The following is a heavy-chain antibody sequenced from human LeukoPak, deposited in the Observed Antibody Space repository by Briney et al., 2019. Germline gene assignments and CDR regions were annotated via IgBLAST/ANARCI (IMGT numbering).Heavy chain of an antibody. Sequence: KPSETLSLTCTVSGGSISIHYWSWIRQPPGKGLEWIGYIYDSGSTNYNPSLKSRVTISVDTSKNQFSLKLSSVTAADTAVYYCASLTTAEAFDIWGQGTMVTVSS. CDR1: GGSISIHY. CDR3: ASLTTAEAFDI. J-gene: IGHJ3*02. CDR2: IYDSGST. D-gene: IGHD3-22*01. V-gene: IGHV4-59*11.